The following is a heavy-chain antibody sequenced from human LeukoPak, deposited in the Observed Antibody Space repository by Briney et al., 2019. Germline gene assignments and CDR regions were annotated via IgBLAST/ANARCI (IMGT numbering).Heavy chain of an antibody. J-gene: IGHJ6*02. CDR1: GFTFSSYA. Sequence: GGSLRLSCAASGFTFSSYAMSWVRQAPGKGLEWVSAISGSGGSTYYADSVEGRFTISRDNSKNTLYLQMNSLRAEDTALYYGAKDDDYYYYYGMDVWGQGTTVTVSS. CDR2: ISGSGGST. V-gene: IGHV3-23*01. CDR3: AKDDDYYYYYGMDV. D-gene: IGHD1-1*01.